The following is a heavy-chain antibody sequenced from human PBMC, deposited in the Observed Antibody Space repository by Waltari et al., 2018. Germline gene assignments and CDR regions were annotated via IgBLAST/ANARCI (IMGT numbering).Heavy chain of an antibody. Sequence: EVQLVESGGGLVQPGGSLRLSCAASGFTFSSYWMSWVRQAPGRGLEWVANIKQDGSEKYYVDSVKGRFTISRDNAKNSLYLQMNSLRAEDTAVYYCARAQRVWWTPNYYGMDVWGQGTTVTVSS. V-gene: IGHV3-7*01. J-gene: IGHJ6*02. D-gene: IGHD1-26*01. CDR1: GFTFSSYW. CDR2: IKQDGSEK. CDR3: ARAQRVWWTPNYYGMDV.